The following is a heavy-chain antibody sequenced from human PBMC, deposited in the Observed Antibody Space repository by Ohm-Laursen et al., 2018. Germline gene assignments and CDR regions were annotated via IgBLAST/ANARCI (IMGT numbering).Heavy chain of an antibody. Sequence: SLRLSCAASGFTFNNFGMHWVRQAPGKGLEWVAVVSYDERYKNYVDSVKGRFTISRDNSKNTLYLLMNSLRAEDTAVYYCAKGHSSGWYYFDYWGQGTLVTVSS. CDR3: AKGHSSGWYYFDY. D-gene: IGHD6-19*01. CDR2: VSYDERYK. CDR1: GFTFNNFG. J-gene: IGHJ4*02. V-gene: IGHV3-30*18.